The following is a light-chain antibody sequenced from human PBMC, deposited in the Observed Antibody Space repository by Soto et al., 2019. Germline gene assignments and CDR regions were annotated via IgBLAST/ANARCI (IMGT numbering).Light chain of an antibody. CDR1: QSISSW. V-gene: IGKV1-5*01. CDR2: DAS. J-gene: IGKJ1*01. CDR3: QQYNSYWP. Sequence: TQPPSTLSAFVRGSVTITLRASQSISSWLAWYQQIPGKAPKLLIYDASSLESGVPSRFSGRGSGTEFTLTISSLQPDDFATYYCQQYNSYWPFGQGTKVDI.